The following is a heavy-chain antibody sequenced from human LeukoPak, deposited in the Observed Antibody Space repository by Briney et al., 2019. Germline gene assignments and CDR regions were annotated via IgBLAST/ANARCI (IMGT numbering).Heavy chain of an antibody. D-gene: IGHD3-22*01. J-gene: IGHJ3*02. V-gene: IGHV6-1*01. CDR3: ARGPYSYDSSGAFDI. CDR1: GDSVSSNSAA. CDR2: TYYRSRWYN. Sequence: SQTLSLTCAISGDSVSSNSAAWNWIRQSPSRGLEWLGRTYYRSRWYNDYPLSVKSRITIKPDTSKNQFSLKLSSVTAADTAVYFCARGPYSYDSSGAFDIWGQGTMVTVSS.